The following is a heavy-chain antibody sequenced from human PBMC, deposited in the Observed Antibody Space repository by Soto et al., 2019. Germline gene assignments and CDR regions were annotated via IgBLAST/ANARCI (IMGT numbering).Heavy chain of an antibody. J-gene: IGHJ4*02. CDR2: IYYSGNT. V-gene: IGHV4-30-4*01. CDR1: GGSTSSDNY. D-gene: IGHD3-16*01. CDR3: AREGGESSDGLYYFDS. Sequence: SETLSLTCTVSGGSTSSDNYWRWIRQPPGKGLEWIGHIYYSGNTDYNPSLKSRLAISIDTSKNQFSLKLSSVTAADTAVYFCAREGGESSDGLYYFDSWGQGSLVTVSS.